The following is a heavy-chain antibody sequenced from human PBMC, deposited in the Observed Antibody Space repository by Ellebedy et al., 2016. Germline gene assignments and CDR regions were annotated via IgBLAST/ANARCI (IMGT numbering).Heavy chain of an antibody. D-gene: IGHD6-19*01. CDR1: GYSFSNYW. CDR2: IYSGDSDT. Sequence: GESLKISCEGSGYSFSNYWIGWVRQLPGKGLEWMGIIYSGDSDTRYSPSFQGQVTISVDKSISTAYLQWSSLKASDTAMYYCAREQQWLAGDGMNYLDYWGQGTLVTVSS. J-gene: IGHJ4*02. V-gene: IGHV5-51*01. CDR3: AREQQWLAGDGMNYLDY.